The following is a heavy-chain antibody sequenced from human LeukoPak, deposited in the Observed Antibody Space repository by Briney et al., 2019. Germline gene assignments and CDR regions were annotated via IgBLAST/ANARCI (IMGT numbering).Heavy chain of an antibody. CDR1: GGSISNYY. J-gene: IGHJ6*03. CDR2: IYYSGST. Sequence: SETLSLTCTVSGGSISNYYWSWIRQPPGKGLEWIGYIYYSGSTNYNPSLKSRVTISVDTSKNQLSLKLSSVTAADTAVYYCARVLRYCSGGNCYSGGLGYMDVWGKGTTVTISS. CDR3: ARVLRYCSGGNCYSGGLGYMDV. V-gene: IGHV4-59*01. D-gene: IGHD2-15*01.